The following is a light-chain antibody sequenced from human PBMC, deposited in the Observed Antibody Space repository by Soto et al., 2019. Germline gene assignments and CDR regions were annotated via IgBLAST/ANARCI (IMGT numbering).Light chain of an antibody. J-gene: IGLJ1*01. V-gene: IGLV2-14*01. CDR1: RRDIGASNS. CDR2: EAT. Sequence: QSALTQPASVSGSPGQSITISCAGTRRDIGASNSVSWYQHLPGRPPTLIIYEATNRPSGVSERFSGSKTGDTASLTISGLQADYEAEYFCISYKTDDTFVFGSGTQLTVL. CDR3: ISYKTDDTFV.